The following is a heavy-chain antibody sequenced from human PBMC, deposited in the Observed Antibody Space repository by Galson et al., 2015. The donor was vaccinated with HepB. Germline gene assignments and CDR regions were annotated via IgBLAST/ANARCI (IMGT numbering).Heavy chain of an antibody. J-gene: IGHJ6*02. V-gene: IGHV1-69*13. Sequence: SVKVSCKASGGTFSSYAISWVRQAPGQGLEWMGGIIPIFGTANYAQKFQGRVTITADESTSTAYMELSSLRSEDTAVYYCATFSGNIVLMVYAIRGYYYYGMDVWGQGTTVTVSS. CDR1: GGTFSSYA. CDR3: ATFSGNIVLMVYAIRGYYYYGMDV. CDR2: IIPIFGTA. D-gene: IGHD2-8*01.